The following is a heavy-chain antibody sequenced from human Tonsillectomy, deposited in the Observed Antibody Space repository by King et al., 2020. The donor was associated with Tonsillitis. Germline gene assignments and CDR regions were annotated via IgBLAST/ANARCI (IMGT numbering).Heavy chain of an antibody. CDR2: MNPNSGNT. J-gene: IGHJ6*02. Sequence: VQLVESGAEVKKPGASVKVSCTASGYTFTSYDVNWVRQATGQGLEWMGWMNPNSGNTGYAQKFQGRVTMTRNTSRSTAYMELSSLRSEDAAVYYCARVSLTYCSGTSCYAYYYYGMDVWGQGTTVTVSS. CDR1: GYTFTSYD. CDR3: ARVSLTYCSGTSCYAYYYYGMDV. V-gene: IGHV1-8*01. D-gene: IGHD2-2*01.